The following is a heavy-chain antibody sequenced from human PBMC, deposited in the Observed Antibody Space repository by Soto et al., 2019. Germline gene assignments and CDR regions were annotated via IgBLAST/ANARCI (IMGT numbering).Heavy chain of an antibody. CDR3: AKDPRYCCGGSCYGVYFQH. V-gene: IGHV3-23*01. D-gene: IGHD2-15*01. CDR2: ISGSGGST. J-gene: IGHJ1*01. CDR1: GFTFSSYA. Sequence: EVQLLESGGGLVQPGGSLRLSCAASGFTFSSYAMSWVRQAPGKGLEWVSAISGSGGSTYYADSVKGRFTISRDNSKNTLYLQMNSLRAEDTAVYYCAKDPRYCCGGSCYGVYFQHWGQGTLVTVSS.